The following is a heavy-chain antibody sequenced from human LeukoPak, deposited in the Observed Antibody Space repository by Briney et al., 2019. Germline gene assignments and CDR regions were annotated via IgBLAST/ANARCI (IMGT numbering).Heavy chain of an antibody. CDR1: VHPQNTLP. CDR2: ISRNGNTA. Sequence: GGSLTLSCSASVHPQNTLPEHWPRHAPGKGLEYFSSISRNGNTAFYPDSVKGRFTNTRDNSKTTLYLQMSSLRPQDTAVYYCVKALPDDAFDIWGQGTMVTVSS. J-gene: IGHJ3*02. CDR3: VKALPDDAFDI. D-gene: IGHD2-21*02. V-gene: IGHV3-64D*09.